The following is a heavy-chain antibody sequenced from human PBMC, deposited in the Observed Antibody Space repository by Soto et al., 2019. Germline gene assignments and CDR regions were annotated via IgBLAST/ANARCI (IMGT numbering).Heavy chain of an antibody. D-gene: IGHD3-3*01. Sequence: ASVKVSCKASGYTFTSYAMHWVRQAPGQRLEWIGWINAGNGNTKYSQKFQGRVTITRDTSASTAYMELSSLRSEDTAVYYCASSPRFLGYYYYYGMDVWGQGTTVTVSS. CDR1: GYTFTSYA. V-gene: IGHV1-3*01. CDR3: ASSPRFLGYYYYYGMDV. J-gene: IGHJ6*02. CDR2: INAGNGNT.